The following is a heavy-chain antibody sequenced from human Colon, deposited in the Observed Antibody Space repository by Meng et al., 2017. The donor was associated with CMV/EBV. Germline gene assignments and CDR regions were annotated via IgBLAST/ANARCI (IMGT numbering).Heavy chain of an antibody. V-gene: IGHV1-2*02. CDR2: INPNSGGT. CDR3: ARASIAARLFAWFDP. CDR1: GFTFSSYD. J-gene: IGHJ5*01. D-gene: IGHD6-6*01. Sequence: GGSLRLSCAACGFTFSSYDMHWVRQAPGQGLEWMGWINPNSGGTNYAQKFQGRVTMTRDTSISTAYMELSRLRSDDTAVYYCARASIAARLFAWFDPWGQGTTVTVSS.